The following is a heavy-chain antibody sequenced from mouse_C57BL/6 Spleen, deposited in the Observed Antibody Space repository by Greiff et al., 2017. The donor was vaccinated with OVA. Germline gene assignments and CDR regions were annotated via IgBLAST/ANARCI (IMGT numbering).Heavy chain of an antibody. CDR3: ARERTGTMDY. CDR2: ISYDGSN. CDR1: GYSITSGYY. D-gene: IGHD4-1*01. V-gene: IGHV3-6*01. Sequence: DVQLQESGPGLVKPSQSLSLTCSVTGYSITSGYYWNWIRQFPGNKLEWMGYISYDGSNNYNPSLKNRISITRDTSKNQFFLKLNSVTTEDTATYYCARERTGTMDYWGQGTTLTVSS. J-gene: IGHJ2*01.